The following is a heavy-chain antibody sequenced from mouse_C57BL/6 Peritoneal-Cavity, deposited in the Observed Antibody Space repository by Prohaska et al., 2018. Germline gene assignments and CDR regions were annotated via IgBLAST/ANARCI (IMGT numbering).Heavy chain of an antibody. Sequence: QVHLQQPGAELVRPGTSVKLSCKASAYTFTSSWMPWVKQRPGQGLEWIGVIDPSDSYTNYNQKFKGKATWTVDTSSSTAYMQLSSLTSEDSAVYYCASTRNYDPFDYWGQGTTLTVSS. CDR2: IDPSDSYT. CDR1: AYTFTSSW. D-gene: IGHD2-4*01. V-gene: IGHV1-59*01. CDR3: ASTRNYDPFDY. J-gene: IGHJ2*01.